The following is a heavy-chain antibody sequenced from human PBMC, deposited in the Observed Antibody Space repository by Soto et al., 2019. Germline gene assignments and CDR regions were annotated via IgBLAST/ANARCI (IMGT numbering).Heavy chain of an antibody. CDR1: GFTFSTFS. CDR2: ISGGGRPI. D-gene: IGHD6-19*01. Sequence: EVQLVESGGGSVQPGGSLRLSCAASGFTFSTFSMNCVRLAPGRGLEWISYISGGGRPISYADSVKGRFTISRDNAKNSLYLQMDSLTDEDTAVYYCARDLGWAFDSWGQGTMVTVSS. V-gene: IGHV3-48*02. J-gene: IGHJ4*02. CDR3: ARDLGWAFDS.